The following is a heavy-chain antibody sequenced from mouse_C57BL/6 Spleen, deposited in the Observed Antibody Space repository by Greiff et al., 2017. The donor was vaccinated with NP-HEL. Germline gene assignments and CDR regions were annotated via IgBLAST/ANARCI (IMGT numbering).Heavy chain of an antibody. V-gene: IGHV1-52*01. Sequence: QVQLQQPGAELVRPGSSVKLSCKASGYTFTSYWMHWVKQRPIQGLEWIGNIDPSDSETHYNQKFKDKATLTVDKSSSTAYMQLSSLTSEDSAVYYCARSPPYYYGFDYWGQGTTLTVSS. CDR2: IDPSDSET. CDR1: GYTFTSYW. D-gene: IGHD1-1*01. CDR3: ARSPPYYYGFDY. J-gene: IGHJ2*01.